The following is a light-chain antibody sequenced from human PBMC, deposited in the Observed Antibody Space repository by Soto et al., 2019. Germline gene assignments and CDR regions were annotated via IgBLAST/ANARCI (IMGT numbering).Light chain of an antibody. CDR1: NIGSKS. J-gene: IGLJ1*01. CDR2: DDS. V-gene: IGLV3-21*02. CDR3: QVWDRNSDHDV. Sequence: SYELTQPPSVSVAPGQTVRVTCGGKNIGSKSVHWYQQKPGQAPVLVVYDDSDRPSGIPERFSGSNSGNTATLTISRVEAGDEDDYHCQVWDRNSDHDVFGTGTKLTVL.